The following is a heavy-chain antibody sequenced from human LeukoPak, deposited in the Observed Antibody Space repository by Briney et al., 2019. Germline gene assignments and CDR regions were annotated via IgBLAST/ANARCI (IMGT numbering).Heavy chain of an antibody. D-gene: IGHD4-23*01. CDR2: MNPNSGNT. CDR1: GYTFTNYD. Sequence: GASVNVSCTASGYTFTNYDLNWVRQATGQGPEWIGWMNPNSGNTGYAQKFQGRVTLTRSTSVSTAYMELRSLTSEDTAIYYCARDYGGNSGWFDPWGQGTLVTVSS. J-gene: IGHJ5*02. V-gene: IGHV1-8*01. CDR3: ARDYGGNSGWFDP.